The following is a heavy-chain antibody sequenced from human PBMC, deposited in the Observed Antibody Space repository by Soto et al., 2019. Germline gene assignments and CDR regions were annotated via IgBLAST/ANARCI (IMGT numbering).Heavy chain of an antibody. Sequence: QVQLQESGPGLVKPSQTLSLTCTVSGGSISSGDYYWSWIRQPPGKGRDWIGYIYYSGSTYYNPSDKNRVTISVDTSKHQFSLKLSSVTAADTAVYYCASLYGSGSYQLLSGAFDIWGQGTMVTVSS. D-gene: IGHD3-10*01. CDR2: IYYSGST. CDR1: GGSISSGDYY. CDR3: ASLYGSGSYQLLSGAFDI. V-gene: IGHV4-30-4*01. J-gene: IGHJ3*02.